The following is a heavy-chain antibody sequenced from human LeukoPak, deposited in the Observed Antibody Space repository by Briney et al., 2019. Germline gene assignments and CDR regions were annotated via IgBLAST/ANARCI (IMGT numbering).Heavy chain of an antibody. J-gene: IGHJ3*02. CDR2: VRYDGSAK. CDR3: ARRWVNAFDI. D-gene: IGHD3-22*01. CDR1: GFTFSNYG. Sequence: GGSLRLSCAASGFTFSNYGMHWVRQAPGKGLEWVAVVRYDGSAKDYADSVKGRFTISRDNSENTLYLQMNSLRDEDTAVYFCARRWVNAFDIWGQGTMVTVSS. V-gene: IGHV3-33*01.